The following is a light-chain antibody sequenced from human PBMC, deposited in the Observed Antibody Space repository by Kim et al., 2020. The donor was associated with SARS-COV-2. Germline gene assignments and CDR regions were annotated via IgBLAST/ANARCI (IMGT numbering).Light chain of an antibody. J-gene: IGKJ5*01. Sequence: SPGERATPSCRASQSVGGNLAWYQQKPGQPPRLLILGASTRATGIPARFSGSGSGTEFTLTINSLQSEDFAVYYCQQYHNWPPITFGQGTRLEIK. CDR3: QQYHNWPPIT. CDR2: GAS. V-gene: IGKV3-15*01. CDR1: QSVGGN.